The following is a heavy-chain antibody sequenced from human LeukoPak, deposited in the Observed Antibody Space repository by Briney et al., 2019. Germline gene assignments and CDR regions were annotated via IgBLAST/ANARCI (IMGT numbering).Heavy chain of an antibody. J-gene: IGHJ4*02. V-gene: IGHV1-46*01. CDR3: ARDDSGYDY. CDR2: INPSGGST. D-gene: IGHD5-12*01. CDR1: GYTFTSYY. Sequence: ASVKVSCKASGYTFTSYYMHWVRQAPGQGLEWMGIINPSGGSTSYAQKLQGRVTMTKDMSTSTVYMELSTLRSEDTAVYYCARDDSGYDYWGQGTLVTVSS.